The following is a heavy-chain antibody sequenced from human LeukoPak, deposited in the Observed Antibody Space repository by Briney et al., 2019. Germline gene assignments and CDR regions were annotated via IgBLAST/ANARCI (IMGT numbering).Heavy chain of an antibody. CDR3: ARGESGYLDY. Sequence: GGSLRLSCAASGFTVSSYSMNCVRQAPGKGLEWVSFISSSSSYIYYADSVKGRFTISRDNAKNSLYLQMNSLRAEDTAVYYCARGESGYLDYWGQGNLVTVSS. CDR2: ISSSSSYI. V-gene: IGHV3-21*01. D-gene: IGHD5-12*01. CDR1: GFTVSSYS. J-gene: IGHJ4*02.